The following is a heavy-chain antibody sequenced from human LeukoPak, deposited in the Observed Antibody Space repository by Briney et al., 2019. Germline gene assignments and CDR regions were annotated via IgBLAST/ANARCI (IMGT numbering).Heavy chain of an antibody. J-gene: IGHJ4*02. CDR2: IYYTGST. CDR1: GDSISSSY. D-gene: IGHD4-11*01. V-gene: IGHV4-59*01. Sequence: SETLSLTCTVSGDSISSSYWSWIRQPPGKGPEWIGFIYYTGSTNYNPSLKSRVTISVGASKNEFSLKLSSVTAADTAVYYCAQGTSNWANFDYWGQGTLVTVSS. CDR3: AQGTSNWANFDY.